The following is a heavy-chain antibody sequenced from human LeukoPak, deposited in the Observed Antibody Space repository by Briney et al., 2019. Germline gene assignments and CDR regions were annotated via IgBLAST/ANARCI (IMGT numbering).Heavy chain of an antibody. V-gene: IGHV3-48*02. CDR1: GFTFSSLS. J-gene: IGHJ4*02. CDR3: ARKGDYHDY. CDR2: ISGTSSNI. Sequence: GGSLRLSCTASGFTFSSLSMNWVRQAPGKGLEWISYISGTSSNIHYADSVKGRFTISRDNAKNSLYLQMNSLRDEDTAIYYCARKGDYHDYWGQGTLVTVSS.